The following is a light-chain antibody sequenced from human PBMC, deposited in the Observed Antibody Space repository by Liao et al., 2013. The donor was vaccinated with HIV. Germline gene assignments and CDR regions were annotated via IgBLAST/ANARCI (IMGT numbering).Light chain of an antibody. J-gene: IGLJ1*01. Sequence: SYELTQPPSVSVSPGQTASITCSGDKLGDKYAYWYQQKPGQSPVLVIYQDSKRPSGIPERFSGSNSGNTATLTISGTQAMDEADYYCQAWDSNTAYVFGTGTKVTVL. CDR1: KLGDKY. CDR2: QDS. V-gene: IGLV3-1*01. CDR3: QAWDSNTAYV.